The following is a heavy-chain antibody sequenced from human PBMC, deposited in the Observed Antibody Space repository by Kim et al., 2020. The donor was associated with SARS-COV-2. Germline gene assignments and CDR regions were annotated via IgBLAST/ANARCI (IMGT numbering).Heavy chain of an antibody. D-gene: IGHD3-3*01. CDR3: ARAHRTIFGVVEYMDV. V-gene: IGHV4-31*03. CDR1: GGSISSGGYY. CDR2: IYYSGST. J-gene: IGHJ6*02. Sequence: SETLSLTYTVSGGSISSGGYYWSWIRQHPGKGLEWIGYIYYSGSTYYNPSLKSRVTISVDTSKNQFSLKLSSVTAADTVVYYCARAHRTIFGVVEYMDVWGQGTTVTVSS.